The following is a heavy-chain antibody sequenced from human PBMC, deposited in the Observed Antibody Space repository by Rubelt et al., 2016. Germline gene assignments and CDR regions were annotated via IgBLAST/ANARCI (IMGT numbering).Heavy chain of an antibody. D-gene: IGHD6-13*01. J-gene: IGHJ4*02. Sequence: QVQLQESGPGLVKPSETLSLTCTVSGGSISSYDWSWIRQPPGKGPEWIGYVYYTGSTHYNPSLKSRVTISADRSKNQLSLKLSSVTAADTAMYYWATSKFSSNWFAYWGQGTLVTVSS. V-gene: IGHV4-59*01. CDR3: ATSKFSSNWFAY. CDR2: VYYTGST. CDR1: GGSISSYD.